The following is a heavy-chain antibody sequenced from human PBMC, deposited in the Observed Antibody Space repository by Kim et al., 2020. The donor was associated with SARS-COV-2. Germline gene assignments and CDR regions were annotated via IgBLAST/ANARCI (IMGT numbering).Heavy chain of an antibody. CDR2: IGTAGDP. D-gene: IGHD2-8*01. V-gene: IGHV3-13*05. CDR1: GFTFSSYD. Sequence: GGSLRLSCAGSGFTFSSYDMHWVRQATGKGLEWVSAIGTAGDPYYPGSVKGRFTISRENAKNSLYLQMNSLRAGDTAVYYCARDKGNGYFDYWGQGTLVTVSS. CDR3: ARDKGNGYFDY. J-gene: IGHJ4*02.